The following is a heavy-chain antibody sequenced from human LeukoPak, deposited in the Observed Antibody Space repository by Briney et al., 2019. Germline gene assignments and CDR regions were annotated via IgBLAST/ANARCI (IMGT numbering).Heavy chain of an antibody. CDR3: AKGVECGGDCYYFDY. D-gene: IGHD2-21*01. CDR1: GFTFSSYA. J-gene: IGHJ4*02. V-gene: IGHV3-30-3*01. CDR2: ISYDGSNK. Sequence: GRSLRLSCAASGFTFSSYAMHWVRQAPGKGLEWVAVISYDGSNKYYADSMKGRFTISRDNSKNTLYLQMNSLRAEDTAVYYCAKGVECGGDCYYFDYWGQGTLVTVSS.